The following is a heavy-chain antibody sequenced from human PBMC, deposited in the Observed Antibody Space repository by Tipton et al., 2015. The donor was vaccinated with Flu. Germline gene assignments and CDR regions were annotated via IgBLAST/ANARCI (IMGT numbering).Heavy chain of an antibody. D-gene: IGHD3-22*01. CDR1: GFTFSSYG. CDR2: IWYDGSNK. CDR3: ARGRSHYYDSSGDLWYFDY. J-gene: IGHJ4*02. Sequence: SGFTFSSYGMHWVRQAPGKGLEWVAVIWYDGSNKYYADSVKGRFTISRDNSKDTLYLQMNSLRAEDTAVYYCARGRSHYYDSSGDLWYFDYWGQGTLVTVSS. V-gene: IGHV3-33*01.